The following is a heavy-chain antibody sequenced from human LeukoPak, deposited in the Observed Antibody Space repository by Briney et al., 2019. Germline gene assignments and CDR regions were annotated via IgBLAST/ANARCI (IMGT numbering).Heavy chain of an antibody. Sequence: ASDTLSLTCTVSGGPISSGGYYWSWICQHPGKGLEWIGYIYYSGSTYYNPSLKSRVTITVDTSKNLFSLKLSSVTTADTALYYCARVALYSRNNWFDPGGQGTLVTVSS. V-gene: IGHV4-31*03. CDR3: ARVALYSRNNWFDP. CDR2: IYYSGST. J-gene: IGHJ5*02. D-gene: IGHD6-13*01. CDR1: GGPISSGGYY.